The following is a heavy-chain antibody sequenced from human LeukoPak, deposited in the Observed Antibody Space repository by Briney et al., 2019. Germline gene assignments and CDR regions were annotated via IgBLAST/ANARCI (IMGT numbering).Heavy chain of an antibody. J-gene: IGHJ5*02. Sequence: PSETLSLTCTVSGGSISSYYWSWIRQPPGKGLGGIGYIYYSGSTNYNPSLKSRVTISLYTSRNQFSLKLSSVTAADTAVYYCASSVWFGELWARWFDPWGQGTLVTVSS. D-gene: IGHD3-10*01. CDR3: ASSVWFGELWARWFDP. V-gene: IGHV4-59*12. CDR2: IYYSGST. CDR1: GGSISSYY.